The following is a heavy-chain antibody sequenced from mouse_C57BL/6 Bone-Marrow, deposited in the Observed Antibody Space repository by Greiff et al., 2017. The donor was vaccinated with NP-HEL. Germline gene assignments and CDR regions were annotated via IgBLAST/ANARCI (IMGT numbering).Heavy chain of an antibody. Sequence: QVQLQQPGAELVMPGASVKLSCKASGYTFTSYWMHWVKQRPGQGLEWIGEIDPSDSYTNYNQKFKGKSTLTVDKSSSTAYMQLSSLTSEDSAVYYCARSGDGYYPFADWGQGTLVTVSA. D-gene: IGHD2-3*01. CDR3: ARSGDGYYPFAD. CDR2: IDPSDSYT. V-gene: IGHV1-69*01. CDR1: GYTFTSYW. J-gene: IGHJ3*01.